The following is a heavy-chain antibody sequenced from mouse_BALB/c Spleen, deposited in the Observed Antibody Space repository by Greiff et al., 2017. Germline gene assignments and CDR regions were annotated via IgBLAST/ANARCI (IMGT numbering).Heavy chain of an antibody. CDR3: ARGGYGRRGAMDY. D-gene: IGHD2-10*02. CDR1: GYSITSDYA. V-gene: IGHV3-2*02. J-gene: IGHJ4*01. Sequence: EVQGVESGPGLVKPSQSLSLTCTVTGYSITSDYAWNWIRQFPGNKLEWMGYISYSGSTSYNPSLKSRISITRDTSKNQFFLQLNSVTTEDTATYYCARGGYGRRGAMDYWGQGTSVTVSS. CDR2: ISYSGST.